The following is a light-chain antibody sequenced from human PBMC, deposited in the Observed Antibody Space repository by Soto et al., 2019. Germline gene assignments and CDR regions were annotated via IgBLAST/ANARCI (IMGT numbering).Light chain of an antibody. V-gene: IGKV3-11*01. CDR2: GAF. CDR1: PSVTNF. CDR3: QQRNVWPPVT. J-gene: IGKJ1*01. Sequence: EMVLTQSPATLSLSPGERATLSCRARPSVTNFLAWYQQKPVQAPRLLIYGAFNRATGIPARFSGSGSGTDFTLTISSLEPEDSAVYYCQQRNVWPPVTFGQGTKVDI.